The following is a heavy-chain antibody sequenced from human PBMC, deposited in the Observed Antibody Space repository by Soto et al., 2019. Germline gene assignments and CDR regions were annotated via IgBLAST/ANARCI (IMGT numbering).Heavy chain of an antibody. V-gene: IGHV3-33*08. J-gene: IGHJ4*02. CDR2: IWYDGSIK. CDR3: SGSFSPGGAGRLFEF. CDR1: GFTFSSYG. D-gene: IGHD3-10*01. Sequence: GGSLRLSCVASGFTFSSYGMHWVRQAPGKGLEWLAVIWYDGSIKYYADSVKGRFTISRDDSKNTLYLQMDSLRVEDSAIYYCSGSFSPGGAGRLFEFWGLGTPVTVSS.